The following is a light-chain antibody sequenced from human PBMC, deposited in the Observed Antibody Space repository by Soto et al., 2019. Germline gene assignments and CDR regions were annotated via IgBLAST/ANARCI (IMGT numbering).Light chain of an antibody. CDR1: SSDIGSYNL. CDR2: EDS. V-gene: IGLV2-23*01. Sequence: QSALTQPASVSGSPGQSITISCTGTSSDIGSYNLVSWYQQHPGKAPKLMIYEDSKRPSGVSNRFSGSKSGNTASLTISGLQAEDEADYYCCSYAGRYTYVFGTGTKLTVL. CDR3: CSYAGRYTYV. J-gene: IGLJ1*01.